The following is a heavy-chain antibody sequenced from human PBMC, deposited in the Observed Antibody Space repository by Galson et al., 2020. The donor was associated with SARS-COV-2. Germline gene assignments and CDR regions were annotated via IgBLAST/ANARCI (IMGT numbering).Heavy chain of an antibody. Sequence: ASVKVSCKVSGYTLTELSMHWVRQAPGKGLEWMGGFDPEDGATIYAQKFQGRVTMTEDTSTDTAYMELSSLRSEDTAVYYCATVGGCTNGVCYTWWFDPWGQGTLVTVSS. CDR2: FDPEDGAT. D-gene: IGHD2-8*01. J-gene: IGHJ5*02. V-gene: IGHV1-24*01. CDR1: GYTLTELS. CDR3: ATVGGCTNGVCYTWWFDP.